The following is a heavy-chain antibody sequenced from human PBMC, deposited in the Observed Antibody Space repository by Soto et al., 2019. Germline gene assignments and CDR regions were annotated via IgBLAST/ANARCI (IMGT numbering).Heavy chain of an antibody. CDR2: IWYDGSNK. Sequence: PGGSLRLSCAASGFTFSSYGMHWVRQAPGKGLEWVAVIWYDGSNKYYADSVKGRFTISRDNSKNTLYLQMNSLRAEDTAVYYCARANWNDEPSFVTLDYWGQGTLVTVSS. J-gene: IGHJ4*02. D-gene: IGHD1-20*01. CDR3: ARANWNDEPSFVTLDY. CDR1: GFTFSSYG. V-gene: IGHV3-33*01.